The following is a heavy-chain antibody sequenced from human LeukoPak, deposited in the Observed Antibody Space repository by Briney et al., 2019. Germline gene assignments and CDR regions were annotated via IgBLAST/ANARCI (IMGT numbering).Heavy chain of an antibody. J-gene: IGHJ4*02. CDR3: ARVFGGYDGALAF. CDR2: IYHSGSTT. V-gene: IGHV4-4*02. Sequence: KPSETLSLTCAVSGGSISNNNWWSWVRQTSGKELERIGEIYHSGSTTNYNPSLKSRVTMSVDKFKNQFSLKLTTVTAADTAVYYCARVFGGYDGALAFWGQGTLVTVSS. D-gene: IGHD5-12*01. CDR1: GGSISNNNW.